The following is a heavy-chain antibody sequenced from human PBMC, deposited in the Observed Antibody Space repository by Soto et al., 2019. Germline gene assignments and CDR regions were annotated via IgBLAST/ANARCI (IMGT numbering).Heavy chain of an antibody. CDR1: GFTFSAYW. CDR3: ARGPGVSSTGTGAH. V-gene: IGHV3-74*01. D-gene: IGHD1-1*01. CDR2: ISDDGSTA. J-gene: IGHJ4*02. Sequence: PGGSLRLSCSVSGFTFSAYWMHWVRQVPGKGLTWVSRISDDGSTATYADSVKGRFVISRDNAKNSLYLEMNTLRADDSGLYYCARGPGVSSTGTGAHWGRGTLVTVSS.